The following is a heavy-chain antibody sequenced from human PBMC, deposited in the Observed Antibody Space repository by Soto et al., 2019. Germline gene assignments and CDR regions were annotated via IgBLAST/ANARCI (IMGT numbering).Heavy chain of an antibody. D-gene: IGHD3-22*01. CDR2: INSDGSST. V-gene: IGHV3-74*01. CDR3: ARVSYYDSSGYYPQASNAFDI. CDR1: GFTFSSYW. Sequence: DVQLVESGGGLVQPGGSLRLSCAASGFTFSSYWMHWVRQAPGKGLVWVSRINSDGSSTSYADSVKGRFTISRDNAKNTLYLQMNSLRAEDTAVYYCARVSYYDSSGYYPQASNAFDIWGQGTMVTVSS. J-gene: IGHJ3*02.